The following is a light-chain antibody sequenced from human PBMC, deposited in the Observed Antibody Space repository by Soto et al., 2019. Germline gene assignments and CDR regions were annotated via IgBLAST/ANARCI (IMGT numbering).Light chain of an antibody. Sequence: DIQMTQSPSTLSASVGDRVTITCRASQSISSWLAWYQQKPGKAPKLLIYDASSLESGVPSRFSGSGSGTDFTLTISSLQPEDFATYYCQQSYSTPRSITFGQGTRLEIK. V-gene: IGKV1-39*01. J-gene: IGKJ5*01. CDR3: QQSYSTPRSIT. CDR2: DAS. CDR1: QSISSW.